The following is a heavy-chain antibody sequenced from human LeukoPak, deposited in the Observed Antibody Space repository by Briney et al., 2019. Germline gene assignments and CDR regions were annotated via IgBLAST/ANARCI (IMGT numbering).Heavy chain of an antibody. CDR1: GYTFTGYY. J-gene: IGHJ4*02. CDR3: ARVRYSSSWSHTPYYFDY. CDR2: INPNSGGT. Sequence: ASVKVSCKASGYTFTGYYMHWVRQAPGQGLEWMGWINPNSGGTNYAKQFQGRVTMTRDTSISTAYMEQSRLRSDDTAVYYCARVRYSSSWSHTPYYFDYWGQGTLVTVSS. D-gene: IGHD6-13*01. V-gene: IGHV1-2*02.